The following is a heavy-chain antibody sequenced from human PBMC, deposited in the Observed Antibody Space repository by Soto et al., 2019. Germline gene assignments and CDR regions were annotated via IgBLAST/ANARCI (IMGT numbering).Heavy chain of an antibody. CDR2: IYHSGST. CDR1: GGSISSGGYS. CDR3: ARDPGSGSYYGWFDP. V-gene: IGHV4-30-2*01. J-gene: IGHJ5*02. Sequence: SETLSLTCAVSGGSISSGGYSWSWIRQPPGKGLEWIGYIYHSGSTYYNPSLKSRVTISVDTPKNQFSLKLSSVTAADTAVYYCARDPGSGSYYGWFDPWGQGTLVTVSS. D-gene: IGHD3-10*01.